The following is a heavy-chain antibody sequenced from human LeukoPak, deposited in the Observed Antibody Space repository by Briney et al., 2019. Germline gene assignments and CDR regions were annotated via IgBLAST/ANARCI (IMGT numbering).Heavy chain of an antibody. CDR3: ARGPPGSGSYNYYYYYYMDV. J-gene: IGHJ6*03. CDR1: GYTFTSYD. D-gene: IGHD1-26*01. V-gene: IGHV1-8*01. CDR2: MNPNSGNT. Sequence: ASVKVSCKASGYTFTSYDINWVRQATGQGLEWMGWMNPNSGNTGYAQKFQGRVTMTRNTSISTAYMELSSLRSEDTAVYYCARGPPGSGSYNYYYYYYMDVWGKGITVTVSS.